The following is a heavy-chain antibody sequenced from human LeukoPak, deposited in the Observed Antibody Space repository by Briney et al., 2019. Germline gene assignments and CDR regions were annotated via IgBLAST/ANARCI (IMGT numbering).Heavy chain of an antibody. CDR2: INHSGST. Sequence: SETLSLTCAVYGGSFSGYYWSWIRQPPGKGLEWIGEINHSGSTNYNPSLKSRVTISVDTSKNQFSLKLSSVTAADTAVYYCAGGNTAAAGKVYFDYWGQGTLVTVSS. V-gene: IGHV4-34*01. D-gene: IGHD6-13*01. J-gene: IGHJ4*02. CDR3: AGGNTAAAGKVYFDY. CDR1: GGSFSGYY.